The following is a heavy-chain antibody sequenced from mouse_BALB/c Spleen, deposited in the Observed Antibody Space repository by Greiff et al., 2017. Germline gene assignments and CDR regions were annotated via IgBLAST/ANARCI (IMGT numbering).Heavy chain of an antibody. J-gene: IGHJ3*01. CDR1: GFTFSSFG. CDR3: ARPAY. Sequence: EVMLVESGGGLVQPGGSRKLSCAASGFTFSSFGMHWVRQAPEKGLEWVAYISSGSSTIYYADTVKGRFTISRDNPKNTLFLQMTSLRSEDTAMYYCARPAYWGQGTLVTVSA. V-gene: IGHV5-17*02. CDR2: ISSGSSTI.